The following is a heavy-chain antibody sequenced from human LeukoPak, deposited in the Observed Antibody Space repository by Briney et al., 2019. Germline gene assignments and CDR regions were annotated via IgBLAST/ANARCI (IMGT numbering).Heavy chain of an antibody. CDR2: MNPNSGNT. D-gene: IGHD6-13*01. J-gene: IGHJ5*02. CDR1: GYTFTGYY. V-gene: IGHV1-8*03. CDR3: ARKYSSSWTPGFDP. Sequence: RASVKVSCKASGYTFTGYYMHWVRQAPGQGLEWMGWMNPNSGNTGYAQKFQGRVTITRNTSISTAYMELSSLRSEDTAVYYCARKYSSSWTPGFDPWGQGTLVTVSS.